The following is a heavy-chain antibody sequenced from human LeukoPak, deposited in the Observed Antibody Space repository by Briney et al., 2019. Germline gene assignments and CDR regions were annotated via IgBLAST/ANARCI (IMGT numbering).Heavy chain of an antibody. D-gene: IGHD3-10*01. CDR3: ARRPAGSGSYPKGMDY. CDR2: IIPILGIA. CDR1: GGTFSSYA. J-gene: IGHJ4*02. Sequence: GASVKVSCKASGGTFSSYAISWVRQAPGQGLEWMGRIIPILGIANYAQKFQGRVTITADKSTSTAYMELSSLRSGDTAVYYCARRPAGSGSYPKGMDYWGQGTLVTVSS. V-gene: IGHV1-69*04.